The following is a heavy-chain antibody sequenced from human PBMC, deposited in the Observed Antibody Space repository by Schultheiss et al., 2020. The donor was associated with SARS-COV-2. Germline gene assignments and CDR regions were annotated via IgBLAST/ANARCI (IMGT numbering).Heavy chain of an antibody. J-gene: IGHJ4*02. CDR2: IYYSGNT. CDR1: GGSFSGYY. D-gene: IGHD1-26*01. V-gene: IGHV4-59*01. Sequence: SQTLSLTCAVYGGSFSGYYWSWIRQPPGKGLEWIGYIYYSGNTNYNPSLRSRVTMSVDTSKNQFSLKLSSVTAADTAVYYCARASQWEPYCFDYWGQGTLVTVSS. CDR3: ARASQWEPYCFDY.